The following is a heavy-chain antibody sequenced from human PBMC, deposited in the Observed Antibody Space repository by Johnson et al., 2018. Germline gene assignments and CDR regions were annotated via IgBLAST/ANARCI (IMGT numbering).Heavy chain of an antibody. J-gene: IGHJ6*03. CDR1: GGSFSGYY. V-gene: IGHV4-34*01. Sequence: QVELQQGGAGLLKPSETLSLTCAVYGGSFSGYYWSWIRQPPGKGLEWIGEINHSGSTNYNPSTKSRVTISVDTSKNQFSLKLSSVTAADTAVYYCARGGPYYYDSSGSRYYYYMDVWGKGTTVTVSS. CDR2: INHSGST. CDR3: ARGGPYYYDSSGSRYYYYMDV. D-gene: IGHD3-22*01.